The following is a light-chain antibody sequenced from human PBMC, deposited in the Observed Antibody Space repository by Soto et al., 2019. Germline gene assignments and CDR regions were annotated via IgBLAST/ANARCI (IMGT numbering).Light chain of an antibody. V-gene: IGKV1-17*01. CDR3: LEHNTYPFT. CDR2: GAS. Sequence: QMTQSPSSLSAFVGDRVTITCRASQGIGDDLGWYQQRPGEAPKRLIYGASILPSGVPSRFSGSGSGTEFTLTINGLQPEDFGTYFCLEHNTYPFTFGGGTRVEIK. J-gene: IGKJ4*01. CDR1: QGIGDD.